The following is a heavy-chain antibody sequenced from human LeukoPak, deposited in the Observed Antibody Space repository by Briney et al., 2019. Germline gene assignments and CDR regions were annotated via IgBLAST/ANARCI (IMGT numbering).Heavy chain of an antibody. Sequence: GGSLRLSCAASGFTFSSYSMNWVRQAPGKGLEWVSSISSSSYIYYADSVKGRFTISRDNAKNSLYLQMNSLRAEDTAVYYCAGDRGSGYYLDYYFDYWGQGTLVTVSS. CDR2: ISSSSYI. D-gene: IGHD3-3*01. J-gene: IGHJ4*02. CDR1: GFTFSSYS. V-gene: IGHV3-21*01. CDR3: AGDRGSGYYLDYYFDY.